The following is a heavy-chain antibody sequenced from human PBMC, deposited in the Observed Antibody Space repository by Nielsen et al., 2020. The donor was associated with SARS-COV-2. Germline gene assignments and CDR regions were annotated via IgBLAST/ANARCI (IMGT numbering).Heavy chain of an antibody. CDR3: ARVGSSGYFRHYFDY. CDR1: GGSINSSSYY. CDR2: IYYSGST. Sequence: SETLSLTCTVSGGSINSSSYYWGWIRQPPGKGLEWIGSIYYSGSTNYNPSLKSRVTISVDTSKNQFSLKLSSVTAADTAVYYCARVGSSGYFRHYFDYWGQGTLVTVSS. V-gene: IGHV4-39*07. D-gene: IGHD3-22*01. J-gene: IGHJ4*02.